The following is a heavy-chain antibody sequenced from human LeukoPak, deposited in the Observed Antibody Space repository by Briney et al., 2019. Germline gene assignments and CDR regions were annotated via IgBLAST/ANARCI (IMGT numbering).Heavy chain of an antibody. V-gene: IGHV4-4*07. CDR1: GGSISSYY. CDR2: IYTSEST. D-gene: IGHD3-22*01. Sequence: SSETLSLTCTVSGGSISSYYWSWIRQPAGKGLEWIGRIYTSESTNYNPSLKSRVTMSVDTSKNQSSLKLSSVTAADTAVYYCAREGSVYDSSGYLTMTYYYYGMDVWGQGTPVTVSS. CDR3: AREGSVYDSSGYLTMTYYYYGMDV. J-gene: IGHJ6*02.